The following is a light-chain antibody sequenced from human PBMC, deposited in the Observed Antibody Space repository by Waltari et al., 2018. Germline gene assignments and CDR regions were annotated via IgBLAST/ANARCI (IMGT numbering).Light chain of an antibody. CDR3: SSYAGSDIWV. J-gene: IGLJ3*02. V-gene: IGLV2-8*01. CDR2: EVN. CDR1: SRDARGYNY. Sequence: QSALTQPPSASGSPGQSVDTSCTGPSRDARGYNYVSWYQQHPGKAPKRMIYEVNKRPSGVPDRFSGSKSGNTASLTVSGLQAEDEADYYCSSYAGSDIWVFGGGTRLTVL.